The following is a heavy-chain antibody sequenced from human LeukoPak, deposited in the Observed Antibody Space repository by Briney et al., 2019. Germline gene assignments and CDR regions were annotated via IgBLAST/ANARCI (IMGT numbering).Heavy chain of an antibody. V-gene: IGHV3-21*01. CDR2: ISSIRNYI. J-gene: IGHJ4*02. Sequence: GGSLRLSCAASKFTFSDYSMSWVRQAPGKGLEWVSSISSIRNYIYYADSVKGRFTISRDNAKNSLYLQMNSLRAEDTAVYYCARVSSGFDYWGQGTQVTVSS. D-gene: IGHD6-19*01. CDR3: ARVSSGFDY. CDR1: KFTFSDYS.